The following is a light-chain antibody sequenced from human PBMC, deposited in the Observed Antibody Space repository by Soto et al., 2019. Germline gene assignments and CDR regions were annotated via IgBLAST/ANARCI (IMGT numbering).Light chain of an antibody. CDR3: QRRSNWPPWT. CDR2: DAS. CDR1: QSVSSY. J-gene: IGKJ1*01. V-gene: IGKV3-11*01. Sequence: EIVLTQSPATLSLSPGERATLSCRASQSVSSYLAWYQQKPGQAPRLLIYDASNRATGIPARFSGSGSGTDFTLSISSLDPEDFAVYYWQRRSNWPPWTFGQGTKVEIK.